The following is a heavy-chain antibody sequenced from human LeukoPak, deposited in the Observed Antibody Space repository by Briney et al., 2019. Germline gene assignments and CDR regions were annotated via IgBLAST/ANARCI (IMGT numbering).Heavy chain of an antibody. D-gene: IGHD3-10*01. CDR3: ARDDGSGTQADY. V-gene: IGHV3-21*01. J-gene: IGHJ4*02. Sequence: PGGSLRLSCAASGFTFSSYSMNWVRQAPGKGLEWVSFISSSSSHIYYADSVKGRFTISRDNAKNSLYLQMNSLRAEDTAVYYCARDDGSGTQADYWGQGTLVTVSS. CDR2: ISSSSSHI. CDR1: GFTFSSYS.